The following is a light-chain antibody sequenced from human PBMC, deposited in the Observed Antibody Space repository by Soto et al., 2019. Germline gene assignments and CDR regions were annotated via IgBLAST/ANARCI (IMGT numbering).Light chain of an antibody. CDR3: QQRSNWPLVT. CDR2: DAS. CDR1: QSVSSY. J-gene: IGKJ5*01. V-gene: IGKV3-11*01. Sequence: EILLTQSPATLFLSPGERATLSCRASQSVSSYLAWYQQKPGQAPRLLIYDASNRATGIPARFSGSGSGTDFTLTISSLEPEDFAVYYCQQRSNWPLVTFGQGTRLEIK.